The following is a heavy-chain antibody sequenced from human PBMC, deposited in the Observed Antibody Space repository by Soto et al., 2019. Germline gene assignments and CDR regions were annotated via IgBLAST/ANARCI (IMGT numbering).Heavy chain of an antibody. CDR1: GFTFSSYA. J-gene: IGHJ6*02. V-gene: IGHV3-30-3*01. CDR3: ARERPSSYYYYGMDV. CDR2: ISYDGSNK. Sequence: GGSLRLSCAASGFTFSSYAMHWVRQAPGKGLEWVAVISYDGSNKYYADSVKGRFTISRDNSKNTLYLQMNSLRAEDTAVYYCARERPSSYYYYGMDVWGQGTTVTVSS.